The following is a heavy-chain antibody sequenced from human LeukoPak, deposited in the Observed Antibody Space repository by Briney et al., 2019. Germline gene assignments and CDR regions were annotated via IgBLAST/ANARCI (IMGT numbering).Heavy chain of an antibody. CDR1: GFTFSSYG. CDR2: IWYDGSNK. D-gene: IGHD3-16*01. Sequence: PGGSLRLSCAASGFTFSSYGMLWVRQAPGKGLEGGAFIWYDGSNKYYVDSVKGRFTISRDNSKNTLYLQMNSLRAEDTAVYYCARDPGNFYDYVWGSPGDAFDIWGQGTMVTVSS. V-gene: IGHV3-33*01. J-gene: IGHJ3*02. CDR3: ARDPGNFYDYVWGSPGDAFDI.